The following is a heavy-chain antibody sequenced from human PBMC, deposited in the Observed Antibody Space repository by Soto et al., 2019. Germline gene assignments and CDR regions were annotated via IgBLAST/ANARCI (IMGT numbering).Heavy chain of an antibody. Sequence: EVQLVESGGDLVQPGGSLRLSCEAFGFTFSTYWMSWVRQAPGKGLEWVANIKQDGSEKYYVDSVKCRVTISRDNAKNSLYLQMNSLRAEDTAVYYCARLITDYYDSNRFDPWGQGTLVTVSS. V-gene: IGHV3-7*05. CDR3: ARLITDYYDSNRFDP. J-gene: IGHJ5*02. D-gene: IGHD3-22*01. CDR2: IKQDGSEK. CDR1: GFTFSTYW.